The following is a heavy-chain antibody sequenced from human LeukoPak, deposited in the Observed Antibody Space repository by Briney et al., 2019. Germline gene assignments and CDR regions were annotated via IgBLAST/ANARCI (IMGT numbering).Heavy chain of an antibody. Sequence: GASVKVSCKASGYTFTSYGISWVRQAPGQGLEWMGWISAYSGNTNYAQKLQGRVTMTTDTSTSTAYMELRSLRSDDTAVYYCARPSRDIVVVVAATEDDAFDIWGQGTMVTVSS. CDR3: ARPSRDIVVVVAATEDDAFDI. D-gene: IGHD2-15*01. V-gene: IGHV1-18*01. CDR2: ISAYSGNT. CDR1: GYTFTSYG. J-gene: IGHJ3*02.